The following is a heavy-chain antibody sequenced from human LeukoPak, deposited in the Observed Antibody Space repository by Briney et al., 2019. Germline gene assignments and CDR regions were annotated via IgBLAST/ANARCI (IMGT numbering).Heavy chain of an antibody. J-gene: IGHJ4*02. CDR3: AKIGYGSGSYRSENY. CDR2: IWHDGSNQ. Sequence: GGSLRLSCAASGFSFSSYGLHWVRQAPGKGLEWMAFIWHDGSNQDYADSVKGRFTIPRDNSKNTLYLQMNSLRAEDTAVYYCAKIGYGSGSYRSENYWGQGTLVTVSS. D-gene: IGHD3-10*01. V-gene: IGHV3-30*02. CDR1: GFSFSSYG.